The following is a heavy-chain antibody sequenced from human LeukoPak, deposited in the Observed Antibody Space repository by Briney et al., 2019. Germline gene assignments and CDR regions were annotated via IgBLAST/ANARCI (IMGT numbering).Heavy chain of an antibody. CDR3: ARGGGYYYGSGSPVGY. V-gene: IGHV4-34*01. J-gene: IGHJ4*02. D-gene: IGHD3-10*01. Sequence: PSETLSLTCAVYGGSFSGYSWNWIRQSPGKGLEWIGDINHSGSTNYNPSLKSRVTISVDTSKNQFSLKLSSVTAADTAVYYCARGGGYYYGSGSPVGYWGQGTLVTVSS. CDR2: INHSGST. CDR1: GGSFSGYS.